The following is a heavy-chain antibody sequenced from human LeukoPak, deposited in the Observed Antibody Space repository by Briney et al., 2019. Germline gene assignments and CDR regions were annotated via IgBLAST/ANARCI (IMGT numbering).Heavy chain of an antibody. D-gene: IGHD5-12*01. V-gene: IGHV1-69*13. CDR1: GGTFSSYA. CDR2: IIPIFGTA. CDR3: AREGWGGFTDKNYYYYMDV. Sequence: SVKVSCKASGGTFSSYAISWVRQAPGQGLEWMGGIIPIFGTANYAQKFQGRVTITADESTSTAYMELSSLRSEDTAVYYCAREGWGGFTDKNYYYYMDVWAKGPRSPSP. J-gene: IGHJ6*03.